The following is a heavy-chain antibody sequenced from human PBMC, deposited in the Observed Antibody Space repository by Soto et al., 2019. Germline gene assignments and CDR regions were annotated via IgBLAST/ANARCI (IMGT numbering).Heavy chain of an antibody. CDR2: ISGSGGST. D-gene: IGHD3-10*01. V-gene: IGHV3-23*01. J-gene: IGHJ4*02. CDR3: AKDGRLWFGEALFDY. CDR1: GFTFSSYA. Sequence: GGSLRLSCAASGFTFSSYAMSWVRQAPGKGLEWVSAISGSGGSTYYADSVKGRFTISRDNSKNTLYLQMNSLRAEDTAVYYCAKDGRLWFGEALFDYWSQGTLVTVSS.